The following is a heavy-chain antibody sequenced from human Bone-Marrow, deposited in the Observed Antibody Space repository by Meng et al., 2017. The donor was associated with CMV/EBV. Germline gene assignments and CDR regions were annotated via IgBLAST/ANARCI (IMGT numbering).Heavy chain of an antibody. J-gene: IGHJ4*02. CDR2: IYYSGST. D-gene: IGHD3-10*01. Sequence: SETLSLTCTVSGGSISSYYWSWIRQPPGKGMEWIGYIYYSGSTNYNPSLKSRLTISVDTSKHPFSLNLKSVTAADTAVYYCAAGSAPRPGYWGQGTLVTVSS. CDR3: AAGSAPRPGY. V-gene: IGHV4-59*01. CDR1: GGSISSYY.